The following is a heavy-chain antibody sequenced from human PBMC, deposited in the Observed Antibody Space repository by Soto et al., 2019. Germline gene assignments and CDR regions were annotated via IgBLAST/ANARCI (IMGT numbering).Heavy chain of an antibody. D-gene: IGHD3-22*01. V-gene: IGHV3-23*01. Sequence: EAQLLESGGGLVQPGGSLRLSCAASGFTFSSYVMSWVRQAPGKGLEWVSAISGSGGSTYDADSVKGRFTISRDNSQNTLYLQMNSLRADDTAVYYCAKAPSGYYDGYFDLWGRGTLVTVSS. CDR1: GFTFSSYV. J-gene: IGHJ2*01. CDR2: ISGSGGST. CDR3: AKAPSGYYDGYFDL.